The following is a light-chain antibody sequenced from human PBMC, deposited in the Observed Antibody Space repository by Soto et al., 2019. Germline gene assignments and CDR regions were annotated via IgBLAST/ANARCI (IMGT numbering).Light chain of an antibody. V-gene: IGKV1-39*01. CDR3: QQSYSTPIT. CDR2: QTS. Sequence: IQMTHSPEARAAPVGGGVIISCRASQSIYSHLAWYHQKPGKAPRLLIYQTSTLQGGVPSRFSGSGSGTDFTLTISSLQPEDFATYYCQQSYSTPITRGQGTRRAIK. J-gene: IGKJ5*01. CDR1: QSIYSH.